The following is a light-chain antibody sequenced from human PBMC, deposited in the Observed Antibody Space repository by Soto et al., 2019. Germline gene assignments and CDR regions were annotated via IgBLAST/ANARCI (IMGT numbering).Light chain of an antibody. CDR3: AAWDDSLKVVV. CDR1: RPNIGSNT. CDR2: SND. V-gene: IGLV1-44*01. J-gene: IGLJ2*01. Sequence: QSVLTQPPSASGTPGQRVTMSCSGSRPNIGSNTVNWYQQFPGTAPKVLIHSNDQRPSGVPDRFSGSKSGTSASLAISGLQSEDEAEFYCAAWDDSLKVVVFGGGTKSPS.